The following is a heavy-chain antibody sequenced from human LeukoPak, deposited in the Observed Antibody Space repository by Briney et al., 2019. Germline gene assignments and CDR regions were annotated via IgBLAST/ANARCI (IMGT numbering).Heavy chain of an antibody. CDR1: GFTFSSYA. CDR2: ISGSGGST. V-gene: IGHV3-23*01. D-gene: IGHD3-10*01. Sequence: GGSLRLSCAASGFTFSSYAMSWVRQAPGKGLEWVSAISGSGGSTYYADSVKGRFTISRDNSKNTLYLQMNSLRAEDTAVYYCAKALYGSGSYGDPYFDYWGQGTLVTVSS. J-gene: IGHJ4*02. CDR3: AKALYGSGSYGDPYFDY.